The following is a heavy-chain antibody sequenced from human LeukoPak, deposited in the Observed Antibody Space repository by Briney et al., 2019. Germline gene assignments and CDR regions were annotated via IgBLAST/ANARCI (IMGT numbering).Heavy chain of an antibody. V-gene: IGHV1-8*01. CDR3: ARASDYDDY. J-gene: IGHJ4*02. Sequence: ASVKVSCKASGYTFTNYDINWVRQATGQGLEWMGYMNPNSGNSAYAQKFQGRVTMTTDTSTSTAYMELRSLRSDDTAVYHCARASDYDDYWGQGTLVTVSS. CDR2: MNPNSGNS. CDR1: GYTFTNYD.